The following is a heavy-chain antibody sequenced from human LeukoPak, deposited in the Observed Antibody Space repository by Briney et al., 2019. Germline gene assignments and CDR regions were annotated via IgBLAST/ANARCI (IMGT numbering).Heavy chain of an antibody. CDR2: ISGNSGDI. CDR1: GFTFSDYY. CDR3: TRDPRRLDY. J-gene: IGHJ4*02. V-gene: IGHV3-11*05. Sequence: GGSLRLSCTVSGFTFSDYYMTWVRQAPGKGLEWLSYISGNSGDINYLDSVRGRFTISRDNAKNSLYLRMNSLRVEDTAVYYCTRDPRRLDYLGQGTLVTVSS.